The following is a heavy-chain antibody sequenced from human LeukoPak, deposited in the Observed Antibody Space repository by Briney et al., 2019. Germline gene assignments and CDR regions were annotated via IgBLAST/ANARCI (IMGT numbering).Heavy chain of an antibody. J-gene: IGHJ4*02. D-gene: IGHD1-26*01. CDR3: ASGLSGSLDGDY. CDR2: IIPILGIA. CDR1: GGTFSSYT. V-gene: IGHV1-69*02. Sequence: SLKVSCKASGGTFSSYTISWVRQAPGQGLEWMGRIIPILGIANYAQKFQGRVTITADKSTSTAYMELSSLRSEDTAVYYCASGLSGSLDGDYWGQGTLVTVSS.